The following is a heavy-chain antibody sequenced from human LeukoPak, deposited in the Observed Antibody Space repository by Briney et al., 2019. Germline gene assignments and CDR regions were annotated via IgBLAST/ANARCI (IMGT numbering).Heavy chain of an antibody. CDR2: MYYSGTT. D-gene: IGHD3-22*01. Sequence: SETLSLTCTVSGGSISGYYWSWIRQPPGKGLEWIGYMYYSGTTNYNPSLKSRVTISVDTSKNQFSLNLSSVTAADTAVYYCARQKYYYDSSGSYYDYWGQGTLVTVSS. CDR3: ARQKYYYDSSGSYYDY. J-gene: IGHJ4*02. V-gene: IGHV4-59*01. CDR1: GGSISGYY.